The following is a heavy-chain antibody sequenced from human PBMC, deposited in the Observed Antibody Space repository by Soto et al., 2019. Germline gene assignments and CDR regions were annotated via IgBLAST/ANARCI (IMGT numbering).Heavy chain of an antibody. Sequence: ASVKVSCKASGYTFTSYYMHWVRQAPGQGLEWMGIINPSGGSTSYAQKFQGRVTMTRDTSTSTVYMELSSLRSEDTAVYYCARIPDLAYSSGWYSYYYGMDVWGQGTTVTVSS. CDR1: GYTFTSYY. CDR3: ARIPDLAYSSGWYSYYYGMDV. D-gene: IGHD6-19*01. V-gene: IGHV1-46*01. J-gene: IGHJ6*02. CDR2: INPSGGST.